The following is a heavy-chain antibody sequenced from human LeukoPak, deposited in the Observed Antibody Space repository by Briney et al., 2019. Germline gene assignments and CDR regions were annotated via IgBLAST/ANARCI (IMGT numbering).Heavy chain of an antibody. Sequence: GGSLRLSCAVSGFNFSSYWIHWVRQAPGKGLVWVSLINTDGSATTYGDSAKGRFTVFRDNDKNTLFLDMNSLRVEDTAVYYCARGTAATAGIDYWGQGTLVTVSS. V-gene: IGHV3-74*01. D-gene: IGHD6-13*01. CDR2: INTDGSAT. CDR1: GFNFSSYW. CDR3: ARGTAATAGIDY. J-gene: IGHJ4*02.